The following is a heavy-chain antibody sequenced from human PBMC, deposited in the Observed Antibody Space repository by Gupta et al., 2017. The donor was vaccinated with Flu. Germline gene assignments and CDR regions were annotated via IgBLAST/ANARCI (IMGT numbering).Heavy chain of an antibody. J-gene: IGHJ6*03. D-gene: IGHD2-2*01. CDR2: IASDGSHK. Sequence: QMQLVESGGGVVQFGTSLRLSCAASGCTSRSYGMHVVRQDPGTGLEWVADIASDGSHKDYADSVRGRFTISRDNSKNTLSLEMDSLRVEDTAVYYCAKDGPWTASCPYYCYYMDVWGKGTTVTVSS. CDR1: GCTSRSYG. CDR3: AKDGPWTASCPYYCYYMDV. V-gene: IGHV3-30*18.